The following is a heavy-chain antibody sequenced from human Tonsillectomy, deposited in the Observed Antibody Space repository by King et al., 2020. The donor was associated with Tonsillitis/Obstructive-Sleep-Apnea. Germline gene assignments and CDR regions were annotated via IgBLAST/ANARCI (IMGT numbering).Heavy chain of an antibody. Sequence: VQLVESGGGLIQPGGSLRLSCAASGFTVSSNYMSWVRQAPGKGLEWVSVIYSGGSTCYADSVKGRFTISRDNSKNTLYLQMNSLRAEDTAVYYCASWGCSGGSCYSSWGQGTLVTVSS. CDR1: GFTVSSNY. V-gene: IGHV3-53*01. D-gene: IGHD2-15*01. CDR3: ASWGCSGGSCYSS. J-gene: IGHJ5*02. CDR2: IYSGGST.